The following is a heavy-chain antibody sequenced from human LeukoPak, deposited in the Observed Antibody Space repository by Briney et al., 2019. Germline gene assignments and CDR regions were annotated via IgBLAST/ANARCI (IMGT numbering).Heavy chain of an antibody. CDR2: IYYSGST. Sequence: SETLSLTCTVTSVSINNNYWSWIRQPPGKGLEWIGDIYYSGSTNYSPSLKSRVTTSVDTSKKQFSLKVTSVTAADTAVYYCARGSGAFDYWGQGTLVTVSS. J-gene: IGHJ4*02. CDR1: SVSINNNY. V-gene: IGHV4-59*01. CDR3: ARGSGAFDY.